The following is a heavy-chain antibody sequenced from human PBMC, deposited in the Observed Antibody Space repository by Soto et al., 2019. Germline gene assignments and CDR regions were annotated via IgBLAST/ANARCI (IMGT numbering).Heavy chain of an antibody. CDR1: GGSISSGGYS. J-gene: IGHJ4*02. CDR3: ARAPGKEVYYFDY. CDR2: IYHSGST. V-gene: IGHV4-30-2*01. Sequence: SETLSLTCAVSGGSISSGGYSWSWIRQPPGKGLEWIGYIYHSGSTYYNPSLKSRVTISVDRSKNQFSLKLSSVTAADTAVYYCARAPGKEVYYFDYWGQGTLVTVSS.